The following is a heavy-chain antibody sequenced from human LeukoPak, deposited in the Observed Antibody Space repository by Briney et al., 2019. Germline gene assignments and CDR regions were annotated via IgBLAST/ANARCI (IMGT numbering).Heavy chain of an antibody. V-gene: IGHV3-30-3*01. CDR2: ISYDGSNK. CDR1: GFTFSSYA. D-gene: IGHD3-3*01. CDR3: ARDPTYYDFWSGSKPGYYYGMDV. J-gene: IGHJ6*02. Sequence: GGSLRLSCAASGFTFSSYAMHWVRQAPGKGLEWEAVISYDGSNKYYADSVKGRFTISRDNSKNTLYLQMNSLRAEDTAVYYCARDPTYYDFWSGSKPGYYYGMDVWGQGTTVTVSS.